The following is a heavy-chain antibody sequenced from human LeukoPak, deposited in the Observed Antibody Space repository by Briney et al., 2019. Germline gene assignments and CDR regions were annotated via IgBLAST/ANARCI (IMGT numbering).Heavy chain of an antibody. J-gene: IGHJ5*01. CDR3: ASGTDFRWLDS. D-gene: IGHD1-7*01. Sequence: PGGSLRLSCAASGFSFSSYWMGWFRRAPGRGLEWVANIREDGSEKHYVDSLKGRFTISRDNAKNSLYLQMNSLRAEDTAVYYCASGTDFRWLDSWGQGTLVTVSS. CDR1: GFSFSSYW. CDR2: IREDGSEK. V-gene: IGHV3-7*01.